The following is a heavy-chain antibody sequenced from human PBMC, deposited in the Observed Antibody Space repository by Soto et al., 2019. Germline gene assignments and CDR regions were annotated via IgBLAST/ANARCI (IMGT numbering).Heavy chain of an antibody. D-gene: IGHD3-9*01. Sequence: PGGSLRLSCVASEFTFDNYAMHWVRQAPGKGLEWVSGISWNSGSIGYADSVKGRFTISRDNAKNSLYLQMNSLRAEDTALYYCAKDLHYDILTGYFDYWGQGTLVTVSS. CDR1: EFTFDNYA. V-gene: IGHV3-9*01. J-gene: IGHJ4*02. CDR2: ISWNSGSI. CDR3: AKDLHYDILTGYFDY.